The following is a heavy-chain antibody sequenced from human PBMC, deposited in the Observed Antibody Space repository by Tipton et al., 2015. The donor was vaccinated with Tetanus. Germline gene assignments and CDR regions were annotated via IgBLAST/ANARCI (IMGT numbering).Heavy chain of an antibody. CDR2: ISSRNTYI. Sequence: SLRLSCAASGFDFSNYKINWVRQAPGQALEWVASISSRNTYISYADSVKGRFTISRDNAKSSLYLRMNSLRAEDTAIYYCATGVTLDYWGQGTLVTVSS. CDR1: GFDFSNYK. CDR3: ATGVTLDY. D-gene: IGHD1-14*01. V-gene: IGHV3-21*06. J-gene: IGHJ4*02.